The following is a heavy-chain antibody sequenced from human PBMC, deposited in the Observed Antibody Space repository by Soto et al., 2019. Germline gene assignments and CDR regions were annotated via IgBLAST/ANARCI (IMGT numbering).Heavy chain of an antibody. Sequence: ASVKVFCKASGYTFTSYYMHWVRQAPGQWLEWMGIINPSGGGTSYAQKFQVRVTMTRDTSTSTVYMELSSLRSEDTAVYYFARRKEVVAANWFDPWGQGTLVTVSS. J-gene: IGHJ5*02. CDR2: INPSGGGT. CDR3: ARRKEVVAANWFDP. CDR1: GYTFTSYY. D-gene: IGHD2-15*01. V-gene: IGHV1-46*01.